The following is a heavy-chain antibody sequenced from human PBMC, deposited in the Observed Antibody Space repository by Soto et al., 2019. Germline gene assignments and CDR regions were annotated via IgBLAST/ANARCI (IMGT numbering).Heavy chain of an antibody. CDR1: GGTFSNYA. Sequence: QVQLVQSGAEVKKPGSSVKVSCKASGGTFSNYAINWVRQAPGQGLEWMGGIIPLFGTPNYAQKFQGRVTLTAHKSTSTAYMELRSLRSDDTAVYYCARGWETVGTTTPFAYWGQGTLVTVSS. CDR3: ARGWETVGTTTPFAY. J-gene: IGHJ4*02. D-gene: IGHD1-26*01. CDR2: IIPLFGTP. V-gene: IGHV1-69*06.